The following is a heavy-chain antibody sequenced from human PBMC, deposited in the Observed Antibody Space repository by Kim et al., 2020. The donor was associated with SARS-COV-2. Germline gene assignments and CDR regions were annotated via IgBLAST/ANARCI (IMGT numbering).Heavy chain of an antibody. D-gene: IGHD6-19*01. CDR2: ISAYNGNT. CDR1: GYTFTSYG. V-gene: IGHV1-18*01. J-gene: IGHJ6*02. Sequence: ASVKVSCKASGYTFTSYGISWVRQAPGQGLEWMGWISAYNGNTNYAQKLQGRVTMTTDTSTSTAYMELRSLRSDDTAVYYCARAGLAGTLGYYYYGMDVWGQGTTVTVSS. CDR3: ARAGLAGTLGYYYYGMDV.